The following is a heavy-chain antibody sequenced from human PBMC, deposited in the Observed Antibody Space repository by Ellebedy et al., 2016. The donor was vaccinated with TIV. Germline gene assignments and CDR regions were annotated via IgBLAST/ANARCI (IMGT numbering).Heavy chain of an antibody. J-gene: IGHJ4*02. Sequence: GGSLRLSXAASGFTFSDHWMHWVRQAPGQGLVWVSRVKYDGTSTNYAYSVKGRFTISRDNAKNTLDLPMNSLRAEDTAVYYCVRDGVGAPPFDYWGQGTLVTVSS. CDR3: VRDGVGAPPFDY. CDR2: VKYDGTST. CDR1: GFTFSDHW. D-gene: IGHD1-26*01. V-gene: IGHV3-74*01.